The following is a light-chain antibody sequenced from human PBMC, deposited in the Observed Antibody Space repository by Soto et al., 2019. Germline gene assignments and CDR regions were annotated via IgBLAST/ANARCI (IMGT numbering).Light chain of an antibody. CDR1: SYDVGGYNF. V-gene: IGLV2-14*01. CDR3: SSYTSSSTLVV. CDR2: EVS. J-gene: IGLJ2*01. Sequence: QSALTQPASVSGSPGQSITISCTGTSYDVGGYNFVSWYQQHPGKAPKLMIYEVSHRPSGVSHRFSGSKSGNTASLTISGLQAEDEADYYCSSYTSSSTLVVFGGGTKLTVL.